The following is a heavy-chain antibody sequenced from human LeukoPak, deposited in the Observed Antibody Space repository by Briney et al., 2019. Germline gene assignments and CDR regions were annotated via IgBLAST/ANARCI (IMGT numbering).Heavy chain of an antibody. CDR3: ARRRAGIPIDY. J-gene: IGHJ4*02. CDR2: ITSSGGST. V-gene: IGHV3-23*01. D-gene: IGHD2-21*01. CDR1: GFTFSSYA. Sequence: GGSPRLSCAASGFTFSSYAMSWVRQAPGKGLEWVSAITSSGGSTYYADSVKGRFTISRDNAKNSLYLQMNSLRAEDTAVYYCARRRAGIPIDYWGQGTLVTVSS.